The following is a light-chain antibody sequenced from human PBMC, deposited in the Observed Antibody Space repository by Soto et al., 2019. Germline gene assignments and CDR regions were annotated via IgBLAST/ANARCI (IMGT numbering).Light chain of an antibody. CDR3: QQSYSIPIT. Sequence: EVVLTQSPGTLSLSPGERATLSCRASQSVSSSYLAWYQQKPGQAPRLLIYGASSRATGIPDRFSGSGSGTDFTLTISRLEPEDFATYHCQQSYSIPITFGQGTRLEI. CDR2: GAS. CDR1: QSVSSSY. J-gene: IGKJ5*01. V-gene: IGKV3-20*01.